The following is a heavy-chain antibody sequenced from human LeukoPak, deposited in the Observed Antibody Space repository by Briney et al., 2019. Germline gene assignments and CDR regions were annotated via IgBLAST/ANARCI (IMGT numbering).Heavy chain of an antibody. Sequence: PSETLSLTCAVYGGSFSGYYWSWIRQPPGKGLEWIGEINHSGSTNYNPSLKSRVTISVDSSERQFSLKLSSVTAADTAVYYCAISGDGYNPLRYYYYGMDVWGQGTTVTVSS. J-gene: IGHJ6*02. V-gene: IGHV4-34*01. CDR3: AISGDGYNPLRYYYYGMDV. CDR2: INHSGST. CDR1: GGSFSGYY. D-gene: IGHD5-24*01.